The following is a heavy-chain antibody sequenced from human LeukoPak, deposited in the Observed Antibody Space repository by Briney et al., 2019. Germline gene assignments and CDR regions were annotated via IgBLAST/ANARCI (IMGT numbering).Heavy chain of an antibody. D-gene: IGHD3-3*01. J-gene: IGHJ4*02. Sequence: GGSLRLSCTASGFTFGDYAMSLVRQAPGKGLEWVGFIRSKAYGGTTEHAASVKGRITISRDDSKSIAYLLMNSLKTEDTAVYYCTRAAYYDFWSGYYFWGQGTLVTVSS. CDR1: GFTFGDYA. V-gene: IGHV3-49*04. CDR3: TRAAYYDFWSGYYF. CDR2: IRSKAYGGTT.